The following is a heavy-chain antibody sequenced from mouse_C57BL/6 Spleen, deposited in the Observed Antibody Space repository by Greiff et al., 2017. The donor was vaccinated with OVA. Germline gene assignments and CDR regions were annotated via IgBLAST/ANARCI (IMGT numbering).Heavy chain of an antibody. CDR2: IYPGSGST. J-gene: IGHJ4*01. D-gene: IGHD2-4*01. Sequence: QVQLQQPGAELVKPGASVKMSCKASGYTFTSYWITWVKQRPGQGLEWIGDIYPGSGSTNYNEKFKSKATLTVDTTSSTAYMQLSSLTSEDSAVYYCAREIYYDYGYAMDYWGQGTSVTVSS. V-gene: IGHV1-55*01. CDR3: AREIYYDYGYAMDY. CDR1: GYTFTSYW.